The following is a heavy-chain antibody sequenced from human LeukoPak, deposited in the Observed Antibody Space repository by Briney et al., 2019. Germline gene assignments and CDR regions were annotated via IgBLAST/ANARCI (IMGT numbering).Heavy chain of an antibody. J-gene: IGHJ4*02. D-gene: IGHD6-13*01. Sequence: GGSLRLSCAASGFTFSSYSMNWVRQAPGKGLEWVSYISSSSSTIYYADSVKGRFTISRDNAKNSLYLQMNSLRAEDTVVYYCAKDGYSRDFDYWGQGTLVTVSS. V-gene: IGHV3-48*01. CDR3: AKDGYSRDFDY. CDR2: ISSSSSTI. CDR1: GFTFSSYS.